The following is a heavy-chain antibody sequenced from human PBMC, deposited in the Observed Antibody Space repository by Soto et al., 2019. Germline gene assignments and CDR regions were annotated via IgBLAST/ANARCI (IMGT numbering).Heavy chain of an antibody. Sequence: HLQLQESGPGLVKPSETLSLTCTVSGDSISSSSYYWGWIRQPPGQGLEWIGSIYYSGSTYYNPSLKSRVTLSVATSKNQCSLRLGSVTVADTAVYYCARHVGLQWGVVPWGQGTLVTVSS. CDR2: IYYSGST. V-gene: IGHV4-39*01. CDR1: GDSISSSSYY. D-gene: IGHD4-4*01. CDR3: ARHVGLQWGVVP. J-gene: IGHJ5*02.